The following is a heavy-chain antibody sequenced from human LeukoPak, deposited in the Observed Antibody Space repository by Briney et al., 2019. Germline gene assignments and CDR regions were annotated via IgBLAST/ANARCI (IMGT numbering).Heavy chain of an antibody. V-gene: IGHV4-59*01. CDR3: ARDGHTGYCSGGSCYPGAFDI. CDR2: IYYSGST. D-gene: IGHD2-15*01. J-gene: IGHJ3*02. Sequence: SETLSLTCTVSGGSISSYYWSWIRQPPGKGLEWIGYIYYSGSTNYNPSLKSRVTISVDTSKNQFSLQLSSVTAADTAVYYCARDGHTGYCSGGSCYPGAFDIWGQGTMVTVSS. CDR1: GGSISSYY.